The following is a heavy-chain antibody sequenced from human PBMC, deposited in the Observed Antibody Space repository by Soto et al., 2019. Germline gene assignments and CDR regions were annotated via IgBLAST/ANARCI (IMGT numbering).Heavy chain of an antibody. J-gene: IGHJ4*02. D-gene: IGHD4-17*01. CDR3: TIDPTVVTPGYFDY. Sequence: GGSLRLSCTASGFTFGDYAMSWVRQAPGKGLEWVGFIRSKAYGGTTEYAASVKGRFTISRDDSKSIAYLQMNSLKTEDTAVYYCTIDPTVVTPGYFDYWGQGTLVTVSS. CDR1: GFTFGDYA. V-gene: IGHV3-49*04. CDR2: IRSKAYGGTT.